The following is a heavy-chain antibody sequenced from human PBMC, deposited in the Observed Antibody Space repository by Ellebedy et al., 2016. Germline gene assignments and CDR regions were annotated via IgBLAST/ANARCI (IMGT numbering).Heavy chain of an antibody. J-gene: IGHJ4*02. Sequence: ASVKVSCKASGYIFTNYHIHWVRQAPGQGLEWMGMINPPDGGTKYAQTFQGRVTMTRDTSTSTVYMDLRSLRSDDTAVYYCARDRGVTTFDYWGQGTLVTVSS. CDR3: ARDRGVTTFDY. V-gene: IGHV1-46*01. CDR1: GYIFTNYH. D-gene: IGHD4-17*01. CDR2: INPPDGGT.